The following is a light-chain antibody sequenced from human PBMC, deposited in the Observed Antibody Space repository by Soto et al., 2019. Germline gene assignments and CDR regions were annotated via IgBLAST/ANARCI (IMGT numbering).Light chain of an antibody. Sequence: QSALTQPPSASGSPGQSVTISCTGTSSDVGGYNYVSWYQQYPGKVPRLMMYEVNKRPSGFTDRFSVSKSGNTASLTVSGLQAEDEADYYCTSYAGGNNVFGTGTKLTVL. CDR2: EVN. CDR1: SSDVGGYNY. V-gene: IGLV2-8*01. CDR3: TSYAGGNNV. J-gene: IGLJ1*01.